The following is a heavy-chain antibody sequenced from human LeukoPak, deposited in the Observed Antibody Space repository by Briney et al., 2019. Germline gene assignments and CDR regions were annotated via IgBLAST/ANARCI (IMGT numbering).Heavy chain of an antibody. V-gene: IGHV4-39*01. CDR2: IYYSGGT. J-gene: IGHJ4*02. Sequence: KSSETLSLTCTVSGGSAGSISSSNYYWGWVRQPPGKGLEWIGSIYYSGGTYYNPSLKSRVTISVDTSKNQFSLRLSSVTAADTAVYYCARLVNMGFAYWGQGTLVTVSS. CDR3: ARLVNMGFAY. D-gene: IGHD4/OR15-4a*01. CDR1: GGSAGSISSSNYY.